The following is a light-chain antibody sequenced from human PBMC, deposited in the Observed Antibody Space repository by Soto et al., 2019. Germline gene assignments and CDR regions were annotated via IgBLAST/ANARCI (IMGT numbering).Light chain of an antibody. V-gene: IGKV3-20*01. CDR1: QSVSSSH. CDR3: QQYGTSPPIT. CDR2: AAS. J-gene: IGKJ5*01. Sequence: EIVLTQSAGTLSLSPGERATLSCRASQSVSSSHLAWYQQKPGQAPRLLIYAASSRATGIPDRFSGSGSGTDFTLTISRLEPEDFAVYYCQQYGTSPPITFGQGTRLEIK.